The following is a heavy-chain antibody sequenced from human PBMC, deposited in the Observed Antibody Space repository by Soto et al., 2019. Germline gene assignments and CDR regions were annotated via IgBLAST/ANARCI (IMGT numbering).Heavy chain of an antibody. CDR2: INAGNGNT. D-gene: IGHD3-16*01. J-gene: IGHJ6*02. Sequence: QVQLVQSGAEVKKPGASVKVSCKASGYSFTIYAMHWVRQAPGQRLEGMGWINAGNGNTKYSQKFQGRFTITRDTSASTDYMVLRSLRSEDTGVYYCAGDPWGYYGMDVWGQGTTVTVSS. CDR1: GYSFTIYA. V-gene: IGHV1-3*01. CDR3: AGDPWGYYGMDV.